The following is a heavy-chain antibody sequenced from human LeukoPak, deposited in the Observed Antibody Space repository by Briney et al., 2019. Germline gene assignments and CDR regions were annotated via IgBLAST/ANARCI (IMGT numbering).Heavy chain of an antibody. CDR3: ARVSYGQSFDY. CDR2: IRPDANDG. Sequence: GGSLRLSCAASGFTFSHYWMAWVRQAPGKGLEWVAIIRPDANDGSYVDSVKGRFTISRDNAKNSLYLQMNSLRAEDTAVYYCARVSYGQSFDYWGQGTLVTVSS. J-gene: IGHJ4*02. CDR1: GFTFSHYW. D-gene: IGHD5-18*01. V-gene: IGHV3-7*01.